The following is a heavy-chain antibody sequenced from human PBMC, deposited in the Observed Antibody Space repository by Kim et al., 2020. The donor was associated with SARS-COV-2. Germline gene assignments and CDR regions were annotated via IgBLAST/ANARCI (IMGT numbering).Heavy chain of an antibody. D-gene: IGHD6-25*01. V-gene: IGHV3-7*01. CDR2: IKQDGSKI. CDR3: ARWGPLASSGWYYYGLDV. J-gene: IGHJ6*02. Sequence: GGSLRLSCAASGFTFSNYWMTWVRQAPGKGLEWVANIKQDGSKIYYVDSVKGRFTISRDNAKNSLYLQMNSLRAEDTAVYYCARWGPLASSGWYYYGLDVWGQGTAVTVSS. CDR1: GFTFSNYW.